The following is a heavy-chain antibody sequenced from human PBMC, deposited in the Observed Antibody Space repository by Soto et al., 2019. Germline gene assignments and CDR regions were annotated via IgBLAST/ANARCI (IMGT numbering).Heavy chain of an antibody. Sequence: ASVKVSCKASGYTFTRYGISWVRQAPGQGLEWMGWISGYNGDTKYSQKFQGRVTITRDTSASTAYMELSSLRSEDTAVYYCVRVDGTYWGQGALVTVSS. D-gene: IGHD1-26*01. CDR2: ISGYNGDT. V-gene: IGHV1-18*01. CDR3: VRVDGTY. CDR1: GYTFTRYG. J-gene: IGHJ4*02.